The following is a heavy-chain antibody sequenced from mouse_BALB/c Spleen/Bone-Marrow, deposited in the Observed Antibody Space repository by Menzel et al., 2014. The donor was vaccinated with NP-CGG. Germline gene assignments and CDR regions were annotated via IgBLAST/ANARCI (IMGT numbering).Heavy chain of an antibody. V-gene: IGHV1-54*03. CDR3: AREENSYYYAMDY. CDR1: RYAFTNYL. Sequence: VQLVESGAELVRPGTSVKVSCEASRYAFTNYLIEWVKQRPGQGLEWIGVINPGSGGTNYNEKFKDKATLTTDKSSSTAYMQLSSLTSDDSAVYFCAREENSYYYAMDYWGQGSSVTVSS. J-gene: IGHJ4*01. CDR2: INPGSGGT.